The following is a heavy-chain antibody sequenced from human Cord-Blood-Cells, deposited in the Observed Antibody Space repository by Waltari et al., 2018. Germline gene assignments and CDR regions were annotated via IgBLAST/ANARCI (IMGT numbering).Heavy chain of an antibody. J-gene: IGHJ5*02. Sequence: QVQLVQSGAEVKKPGASVKVSCKVSGYTLPELSMHWVRQAPGKGLEWRGGVDPEEGETNYAQKCEGEVTMTEGRSTDTVYMEMSSLRSEDTAVYYCATDREYNWNSKEGNWFDPWSQGTLVTVSS. D-gene: IGHD1-7*01. CDR1: GYTLPELS. CDR3: ATDREYNWNSKEGNWFDP. CDR2: VDPEEGET. V-gene: IGHV1-24*01.